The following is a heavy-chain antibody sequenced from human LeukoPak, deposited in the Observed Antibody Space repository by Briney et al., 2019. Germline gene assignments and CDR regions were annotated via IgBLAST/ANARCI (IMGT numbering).Heavy chain of an antibody. CDR3: ARGSIVGATFDYFDY. CDR1: GFSFSSYA. D-gene: IGHD1-26*01. V-gene: IGHV1-2*02. J-gene: IGHJ4*02. Sequence: GGSLRLSCATSGFSFSSYAMSWVRQAPGKGLEWMGWINPNSGGTNYAQKFQGRVTMTRDTSISTAYMDLSRLRSDDTAVYYCARGSIVGATFDYFDYWGQGTLVTVSS. CDR2: INPNSGGT.